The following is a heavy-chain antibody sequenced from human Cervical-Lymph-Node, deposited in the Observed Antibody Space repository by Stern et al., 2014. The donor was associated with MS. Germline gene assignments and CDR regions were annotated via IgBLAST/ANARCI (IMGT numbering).Heavy chain of an antibody. V-gene: IGHV1-69*06. CDR3: ARDQRHYGSGHYAFDI. CDR1: GGTFSSYA. D-gene: IGHD3-10*01. J-gene: IGHJ3*02. CDR2: IISIIGKA. Sequence: QVQLVQSGAEVKKPGSSVKVSCKASGGTFSSYAFSWVRQAPGRGLEWVGGIISIIGKANYDPKIPGRVTITADNSLKTAYMEVSSLRSEDTAVYYCARDQRHYGSGHYAFDIWGQGTMVTVSS.